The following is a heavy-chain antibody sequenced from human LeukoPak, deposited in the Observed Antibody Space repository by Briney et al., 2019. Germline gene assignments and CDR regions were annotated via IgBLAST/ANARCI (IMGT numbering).Heavy chain of an antibody. D-gene: IGHD2-8*01. CDR3: AKKNGPYSGLMGYSVDY. CDR2: INSDGSST. Sequence: GGSLRLSCAASGFTFSSYWMHWVRQAPGKGLVRVSRINSDGSSTSYADSVKGRFTISRDNSKNTLYLQMNSLRAEDTAVYYCAKKNGPYSGLMGYSVDYWGQGTLVTVSS. CDR1: GFTFSSYW. J-gene: IGHJ4*02. V-gene: IGHV3-74*01.